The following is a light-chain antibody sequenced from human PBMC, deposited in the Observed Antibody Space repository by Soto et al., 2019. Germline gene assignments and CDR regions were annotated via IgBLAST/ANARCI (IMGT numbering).Light chain of an antibody. CDR2: IND. J-gene: IGLJ1*01. Sequence: QSVLTQPPSASGTPGQRITISCSGSSSNIGDNPVDWYQQLPGAAPKLLIYINDQRPSGVPDRFSGSKSGTSASLAISGLQPEDGADYYCAAWDDSLNVLFGTGTKVTVL. CDR1: SSNIGDNP. CDR3: AAWDDSLNVL. V-gene: IGLV1-44*01.